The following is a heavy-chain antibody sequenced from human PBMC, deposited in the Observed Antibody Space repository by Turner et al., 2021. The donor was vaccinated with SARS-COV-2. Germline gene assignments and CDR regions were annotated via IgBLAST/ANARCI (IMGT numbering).Heavy chain of an antibody. CDR1: GDSISTSHDY. V-gene: IGHV4-39*01. CDR2: IYYSGRT. Sequence: QLQLQESGPGLVRPSETLSLTCTVSGDSISTSHDYWGWIRQPPGKGLEWFGSIYYSGRTFYNPSVKSRVTISVDTSKNDFSLQLSSVTAADTAVYYCMRHDHYGSASINWFNSWGQGTLVTVSS. D-gene: IGHD3-10*01. CDR3: MRHDHYGSASINWFNS. J-gene: IGHJ5*01.